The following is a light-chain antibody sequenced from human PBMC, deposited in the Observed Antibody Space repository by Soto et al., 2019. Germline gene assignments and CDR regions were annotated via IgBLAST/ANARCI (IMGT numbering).Light chain of an antibody. Sequence: QSVLTQPPSVSGTPGQRVTISCSGSSSNIGSNTVNWYQHLPGTAPKLLIYSNNQRPSGVPDRFSGSKSGTSASLAISGLQSEDEADYYCAPWDDSLSGPVFGGGTKVTVL. CDR3: APWDDSLSGPV. CDR2: SNN. CDR1: SSNIGSNT. V-gene: IGLV1-44*01. J-gene: IGLJ3*02.